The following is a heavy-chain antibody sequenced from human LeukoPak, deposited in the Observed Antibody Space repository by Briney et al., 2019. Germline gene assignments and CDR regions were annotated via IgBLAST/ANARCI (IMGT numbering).Heavy chain of an antibody. J-gene: IGHJ6*04. CDR2: IKKDGSEK. Sequence: GGSLRLSCAASGFTFSSYWMSWVRQAPGKGLGWVANIKKDGSEKYSVDSVKGRFTISRDNAKNSLYLQMNSLRAEDTAVYYCAELGITMIGGVWGKGTTVTISS. V-gene: IGHV3-7*01. CDR1: GFTFSSYW. D-gene: IGHD3-10*02. CDR3: AELGITMIGGV.